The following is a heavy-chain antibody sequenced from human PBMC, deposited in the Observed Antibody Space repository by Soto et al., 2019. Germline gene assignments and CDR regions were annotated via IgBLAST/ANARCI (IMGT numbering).Heavy chain of an antibody. V-gene: IGHV4-31*03. CDR2: IYYSGST. CDR1: GDSISSGGYY. D-gene: IGHD2-15*01. J-gene: IGHJ2*01. Sequence: QVQLQESGPGLVKPSQTLSLTCTVSGDSISSGGYYWSWIRQHPGKGLEWIGYIYYSGSTYYNPSLKSRVTISVDTSKNQFSLKLSSVTAADTAVYYCARDRSGYCSGGSCYSTWYFDLWGRGTLVTVSS. CDR3: ARDRSGYCSGGSCYSTWYFDL.